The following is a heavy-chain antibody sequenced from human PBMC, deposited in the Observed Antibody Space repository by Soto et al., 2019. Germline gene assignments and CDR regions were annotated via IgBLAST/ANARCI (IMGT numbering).Heavy chain of an antibody. CDR1: GYSISSAYY. J-gene: IGHJ5*02. D-gene: IGHD4-17*01. Sequence: SETLSLTCAVSGYSISSAYYWGWIRQPPGEGLEWIGNIHHSGSTYYNLSLKSRVTISVDTSKNQFSLKMNSVTAADTAVYYCARLTNMVTTKWFDPWGQGTLVTVSS. V-gene: IGHV4-38-2*01. CDR3: ARLTNMVTTKWFDP. CDR2: IHHSGST.